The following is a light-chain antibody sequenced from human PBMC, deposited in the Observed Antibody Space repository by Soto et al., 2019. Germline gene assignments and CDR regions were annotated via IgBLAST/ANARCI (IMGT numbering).Light chain of an antibody. CDR3: QQCYLYPLT. CDR2: KAS. J-gene: IGKJ4*01. V-gene: IGKV1-5*03. CDR1: QSISSW. Sequence: DIQMTQSPSTLSASVGDRVTITCRASQSISSWLAWYQQKPGKAPKLLIYKASSLEGGVPSRFSGSGSGTEFTLTITSLQPDDFATYYCQQCYLYPLTFGGGTKVEIK.